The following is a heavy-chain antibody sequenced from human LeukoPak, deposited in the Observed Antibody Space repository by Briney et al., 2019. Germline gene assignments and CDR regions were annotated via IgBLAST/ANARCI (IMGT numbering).Heavy chain of an antibody. D-gene: IGHD2-2*01. Sequence: ASVKVSCKASGYTFTSYYMHWVRQAPGQGLEWMGIINPSGGSTSYAQKFQGRVTMTRDTSTSTVYMELSGLRSEDTAVYYCARAEGVPAAGTYYFDYWGQGTLVTVSS. CDR1: GYTFTSYY. CDR2: INPSGGST. J-gene: IGHJ4*02. CDR3: ARAEGVPAAGTYYFDY. V-gene: IGHV1-46*01.